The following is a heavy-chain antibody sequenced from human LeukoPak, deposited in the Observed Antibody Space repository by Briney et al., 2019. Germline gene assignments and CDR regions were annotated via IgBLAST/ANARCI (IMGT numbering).Heavy chain of an antibody. Sequence: GGSLRLSCAAFGFTFSSYSMNWVRQAPGKGLEWVSVIYSGGSTYYADSVKGRFTISRDNSKNTLYLQMNSLRDEDTALYYCAKAGIGVVGYFDYWGQGTLVTVSS. CDR1: GFTFSSYS. V-gene: IGHV3-23*03. J-gene: IGHJ4*02. CDR3: AKAGIGVVGYFDY. CDR2: IYSGGST. D-gene: IGHD6-19*01.